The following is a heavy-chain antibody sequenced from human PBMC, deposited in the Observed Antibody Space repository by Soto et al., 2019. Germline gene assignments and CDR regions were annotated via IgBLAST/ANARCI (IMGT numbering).Heavy chain of an antibody. CDR2: IYYSGST. J-gene: IGHJ6*02. V-gene: IGHV4-59*01. CDR3: ARDSGRSSGWYDYYYYYGMDV. D-gene: IGHD6-19*01. Sequence: SETLSLTCTVSGGSISSYYWSWIRQPPGKGLEWIGYIYYSGSTNYNPSLKSRVTISVDTSKNQFSLKLSSVTAADTAVYYCARDSGRSSGWYDYYYYYGMDVWGQGTTVTVSS. CDR1: GGSISSYY.